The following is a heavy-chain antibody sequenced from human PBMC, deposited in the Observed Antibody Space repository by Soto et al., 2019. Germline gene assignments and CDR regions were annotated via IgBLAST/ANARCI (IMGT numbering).Heavy chain of an antibody. V-gene: IGHV5-51*01. CDR2: IYPGDSDT. CDR3: ARIGGDIVARAPYYYYYMDV. D-gene: IGHD5-12*01. J-gene: IGHJ6*03. Sequence: GESLKISCKGSGYSFTSYWIGWVRQMPGKGLEWMGIIYPGDSDTRYSPSFQGQVTISADKSISTAYLQWSSLKASDTAMYYCARIGGDIVARAPYYYYYMDVWGKGTTVTVSS. CDR1: GYSFTSYW.